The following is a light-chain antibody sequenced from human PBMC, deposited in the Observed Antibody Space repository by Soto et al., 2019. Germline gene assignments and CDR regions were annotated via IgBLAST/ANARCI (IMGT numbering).Light chain of an antibody. CDR2: DST. J-gene: IGKJ5*01. Sequence: PSVLSASVGDTVTITCRASQALSNYLAWYQQKSGKPPRLVIYDSTLRANGVPDRFGGSRSGTEFTLTINSLEPEDFAVYYCQQRNVWPPITFGQGTRLEI. CDR3: QQRNVWPPIT. CDR1: QALSNY. V-gene: IGKV3-11*01.